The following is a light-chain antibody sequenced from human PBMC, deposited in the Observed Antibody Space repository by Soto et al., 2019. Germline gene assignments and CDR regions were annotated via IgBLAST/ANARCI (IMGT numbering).Light chain of an antibody. CDR2: KAS. CDR3: QQYNSYPWT. J-gene: IGKJ1*01. Sequence: DIQMTQSPSTLSSSVGDTVTIACRASQSVSSWLAWYQQRPGKAPNLLIYKASSLETGVPSRFSGGGSGTEFTFTISSLQPDDIGTYYCQQYNSYPWTFGQGTKVEIK. CDR1: QSVSSW. V-gene: IGKV1-5*03.